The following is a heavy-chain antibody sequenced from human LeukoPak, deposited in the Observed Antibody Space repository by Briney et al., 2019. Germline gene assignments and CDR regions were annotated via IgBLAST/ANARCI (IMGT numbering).Heavy chain of an antibody. CDR2: ISSGGSTI. J-gene: IGHJ4*02. CDR3: TRDVYYDFWSGFPSY. V-gene: IGHV3-11*04. Sequence: GGSLRLSCAASGFTFSDYYMAWIRQAPVKGLDWVSYISSGGSTIYYADSVKGRFTISRDNTKNSLYLQMNSLRAEDTAVYYCTRDVYYDFWSGFPSYWGQEALVTVSS. D-gene: IGHD3-3*01. CDR1: GFTFSDYY.